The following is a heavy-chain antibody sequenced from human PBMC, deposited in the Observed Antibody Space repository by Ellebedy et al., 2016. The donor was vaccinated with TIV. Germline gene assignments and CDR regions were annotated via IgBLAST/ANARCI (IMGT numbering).Heavy chain of an antibody. V-gene: IGHV1-69*05. CDR3: ARRAHCGGDCFAYDY. J-gene: IGHJ4*02. CDR1: GDILNNFD. Sequence: SVKVSCXASGDILNNFDVNWVRQAPGQGLEWMGGFLPLFGTSNSAQRFQGRVTFTTDKATRTAYMELTSLTSEDTAVYYCARRAHCGGDCFAYDYWGQGTLVTVSS. D-gene: IGHD2-21*01. CDR2: FLPLFGTS.